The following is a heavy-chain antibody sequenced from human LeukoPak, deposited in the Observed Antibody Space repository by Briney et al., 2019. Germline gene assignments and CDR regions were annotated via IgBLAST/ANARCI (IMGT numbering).Heavy chain of an antibody. CDR1: GFTFSSYA. CDR3: AKVFDTAFDAFDI. J-gene: IGHJ3*02. CDR2: ISGSGGNT. V-gene: IGHV3-23*01. Sequence: PGGSLRLSCAASGFTFSSYAMSWVRQAPGKGLEWVSAISGSGGNTYYADSVKGRFTISRDNSKNPLYLQMNSLRAEDTAVYYCAKVFDTAFDAFDIWGQGTMVTVSS. D-gene: IGHD5-18*01.